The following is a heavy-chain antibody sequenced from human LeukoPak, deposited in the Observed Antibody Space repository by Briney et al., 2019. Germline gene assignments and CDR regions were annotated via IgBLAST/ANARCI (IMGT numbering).Heavy chain of an antibody. V-gene: IGHV3-23*01. CDR2: ISGSGGST. D-gene: IGHD4-17*01. J-gene: IGHJ4*02. Sequence: GGSRGPPFEPLELPLASKPMTWVRKAPGRGRNGVSAISGSGGSTYYADSVKGRFTISRDNSKNTLYLQMNSLRAEDTAVYYCARGSYGDYGYWGQGTLVTVSS. CDR3: ARGSYGDYGY. CDR1: ELPLASKP.